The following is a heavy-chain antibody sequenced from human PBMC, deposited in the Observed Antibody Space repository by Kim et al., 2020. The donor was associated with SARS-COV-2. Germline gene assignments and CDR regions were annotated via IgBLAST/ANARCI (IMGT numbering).Heavy chain of an antibody. CDR3: ARDHRSCSSTTCYGEAIDF. CDR1: GYTFTSYA. D-gene: IGHD2-2*01. CDR2: IHTGNGNT. J-gene: IGHJ4*02. V-gene: IGHV1-3*04. Sequence: ASVKVSCKASGYTFTSYAMHWVRQPPGQRLEWMGWIHTGNGNTKYSQKFQGRVTITRYTSASTAFMELSSLRSEDTAVYYCARDHRSCSSTTCYGEAIDFWGQGTLVTVSS.